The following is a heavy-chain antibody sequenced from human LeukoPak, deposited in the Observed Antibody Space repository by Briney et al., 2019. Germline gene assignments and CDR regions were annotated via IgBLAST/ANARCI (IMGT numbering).Heavy chain of an antibody. Sequence: GSLRLSCAASGLTFSLSAMHWVRQVSGEGLEWVGRIRNRANSYATAYAASVKDRFTISRDDSKNTAYLQMNSLKTEDTAVYYCISRIGKPHLDYWGQGTLVTVSS. J-gene: IGHJ4*02. V-gene: IGHV3-73*01. CDR2: IRNRANSYAT. CDR3: ISRIGKPHLDY. D-gene: IGHD2-15*01. CDR1: GLTFSLSA.